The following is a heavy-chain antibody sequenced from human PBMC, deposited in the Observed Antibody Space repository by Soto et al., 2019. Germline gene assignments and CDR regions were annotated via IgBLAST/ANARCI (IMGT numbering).Heavy chain of an antibody. CDR2: NIPIFGTA. Sequence: SVKVSCKASGGTFSSFGISWVRQAPGQGLEWMGGNIPIFGTANYAQKFQGRVTIIADESTGTTYMELTSLRSEDTAVYYCARAHILVGKTPYDNYFDSWGQGTTVTVSS. J-gene: IGHJ4*01. D-gene: IGHD1-1*01. CDR3: ARAHILVGKTPYDNYFDS. CDR1: GGTFSSFG. V-gene: IGHV1-69*13.